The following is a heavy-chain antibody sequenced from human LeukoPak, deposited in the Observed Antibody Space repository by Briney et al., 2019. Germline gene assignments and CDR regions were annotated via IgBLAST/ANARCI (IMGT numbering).Heavy chain of an antibody. D-gene: IGHD5-24*01. J-gene: IGHJ1*01. CDR3: ARDLDDYNGLPPFFQH. V-gene: IGHV3-30*03. CDR1: GFTFSSYG. CDR2: ISYDGSNK. Sequence: PGGSLRLSCAASGFTFSSYGMHWVRQAPGKGLEWVAVISYDGSNKYYADSVKGRFTISRDNSKNTLYLQMNSLRAEDTAVYYCARDLDDYNGLPPFFQHWGQGTLVTVSS.